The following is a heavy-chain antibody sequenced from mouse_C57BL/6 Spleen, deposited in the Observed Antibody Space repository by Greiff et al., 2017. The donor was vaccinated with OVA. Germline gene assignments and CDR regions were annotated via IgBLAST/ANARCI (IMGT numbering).Heavy chain of an antibody. CDR3: ASGYGSRDGWMDY. Sequence: EVQLQQSGPELVKPGASVKISCKASGYTFTDYYMNWVKQSHGKSLEWIGDINPNNGGTSYNQKFKGKATLTVDKSSSTAYMELRSLTSEDSAVYYCASGYGSRDGWMDYWGQGTSVTVSS. CDR1: GYTFTDYY. J-gene: IGHJ4*01. D-gene: IGHD1-1*01. CDR2: INPNNGGT. V-gene: IGHV1-26*01.